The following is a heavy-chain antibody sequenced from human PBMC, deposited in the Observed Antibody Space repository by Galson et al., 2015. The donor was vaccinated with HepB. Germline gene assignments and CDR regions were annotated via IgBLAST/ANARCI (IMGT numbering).Heavy chain of an antibody. CDR2: ISGSGGST. J-gene: IGHJ6*02. Sequence: SLRLSCAASGFTFSSYAMSWVRQAPGKGLEWVSAISGSGGSTYYADSVKGRFTISRDNSKNTLYLQMNSLRAEDTAVYYCANPVLDPMHYYYYGMDVWGQGTTVTVSS. V-gene: IGHV3-23*01. CDR3: ANPVLDPMHYYYYGMDV. CDR1: GFTFSSYA. D-gene: IGHD1-1*01.